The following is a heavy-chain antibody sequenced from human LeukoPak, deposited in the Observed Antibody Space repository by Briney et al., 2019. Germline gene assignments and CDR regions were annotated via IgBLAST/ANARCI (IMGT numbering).Heavy chain of an antibody. Sequence: SETLSLTCTVSGYSISSGYYWGWIRQPPGKGLEWIGSIYHSGSTYYNPSLKSRVTISVDTSKNQFSLKLSSVTAADTAVYYCAREVLELRRLDAFDIWGQGTMVTVSS. CDR2: IYHSGST. J-gene: IGHJ3*02. CDR1: GYSISSGYY. V-gene: IGHV4-38-2*02. CDR3: AREVLELRRLDAFDI. D-gene: IGHD1-7*01.